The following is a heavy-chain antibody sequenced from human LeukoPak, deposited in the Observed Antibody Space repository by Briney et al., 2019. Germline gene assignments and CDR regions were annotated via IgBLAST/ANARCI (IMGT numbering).Heavy chain of an antibody. CDR1: GGSFSGYY. Sequence: PSETLSLTCAVYGGSFSGYYWSWIRQPPGKGLEWIGEINHSGSTNYNPSLKSRVTISVDTSKNQFSLKLSSVTAADTAVYYCARDGATMVRGVILDYYYMDVWGKGTTVTVSS. J-gene: IGHJ6*03. V-gene: IGHV4-34*01. CDR3: ARDGATMVRGVILDYYYMDV. CDR2: INHSGST. D-gene: IGHD3-10*01.